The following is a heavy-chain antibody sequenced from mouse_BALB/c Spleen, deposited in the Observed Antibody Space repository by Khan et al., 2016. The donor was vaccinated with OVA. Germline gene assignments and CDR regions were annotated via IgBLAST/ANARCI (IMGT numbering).Heavy chain of an antibody. CDR2: INTYTGEP. CDR1: GYTFTSNG. Sequence: QIQLVQSGPELKKPGETVKISCKASGYTFTSNGMNWVQQSPGKALRWMGWINTYTGEPTYTDDFKGRFAFSLETSASTAYLQINNIKNEDTATYFCARPPYFSYTLDYWGQGTSVTVSS. J-gene: IGHJ4*01. V-gene: IGHV9-3-1*01. CDR3: ARPPYFSYTLDY. D-gene: IGHD2-10*01.